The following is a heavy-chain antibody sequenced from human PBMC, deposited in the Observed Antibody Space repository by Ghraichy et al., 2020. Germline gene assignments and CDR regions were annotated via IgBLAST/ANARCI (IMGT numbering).Heavy chain of an antibody. D-gene: IGHD3-22*01. V-gene: IGHV4-61*02. J-gene: IGHJ2*01. CDR2: IYTSGST. CDR3: ARVGSSGPNWYFDL. CDR1: GGSIISGSYY. Sequence: SQTLSLTCTVSGGSIISGSYYWSWIRQPAGKGLEWIGRIYTSGSTNYNPSLKSRVTISVDTSKNQFSLKLSSVTAADTAVYYCARVGSSGPNWYFDLWGRGTLVTVSS.